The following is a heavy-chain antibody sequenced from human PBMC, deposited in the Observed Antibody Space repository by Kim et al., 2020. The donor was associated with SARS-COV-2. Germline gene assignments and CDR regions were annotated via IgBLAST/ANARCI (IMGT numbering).Heavy chain of an antibody. J-gene: IGHJ4*02. CDR3: ARTVTPVRLDY. D-gene: IGHD4-17*01. CDR2: T. V-gene: IGHV4-31*02. Sequence: TYYNPSLKSRVTISVDTCKNQISLKLSSVTAADTAVYYCARTVTPVRLDYWGQGTLVTVSS.